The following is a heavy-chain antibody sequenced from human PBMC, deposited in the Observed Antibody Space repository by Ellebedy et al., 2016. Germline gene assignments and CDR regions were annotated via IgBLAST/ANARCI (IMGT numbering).Heavy chain of an antibody. V-gene: IGHV1-18*01. CDR1: GYTFTTYD. J-gene: IGHJ4*02. Sequence: ASVKVSCXASGYTFTTYDISWVRQAPGQGLEWMGWISANSGNTIYAQKLQGRVTMTTDTSASTAYMELRSLTSDDTAVYYCARDRHYSFDNWGQGTLVTVSS. CDR3: ARDRHYSFDN. D-gene: IGHD1-26*01. CDR2: ISANSGNT.